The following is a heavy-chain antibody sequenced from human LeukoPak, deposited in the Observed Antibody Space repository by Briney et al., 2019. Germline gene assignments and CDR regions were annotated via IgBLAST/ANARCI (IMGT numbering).Heavy chain of an antibody. CDR2: ISSGGGST. J-gene: IGHJ4*02. Sequence: GGSLTLSCAASGFTVSSYAMSWVRQAPGKGLEWVSVISSGGGSTYYADSVKGRFTISRDNSKNTLYVQMNSLRAEDTAVYYCARTSTIVVFFAHWGQGTLVTVSS. CDR1: GFTVSSYA. CDR3: ARTSTIVVFFAH. V-gene: IGHV3-23*01. D-gene: IGHD1-26*01.